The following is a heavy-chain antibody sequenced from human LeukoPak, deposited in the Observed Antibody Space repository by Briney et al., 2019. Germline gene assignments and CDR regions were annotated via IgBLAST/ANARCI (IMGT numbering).Heavy chain of an antibody. D-gene: IGHD3-22*01. CDR3: ARGVKGQDYESSGYYFDY. Sequence: ASVKVSCKASGYSFTSYGISWVRQAPGQGLEWMGWISAYNGNTNYAQKLQGRVTMTTDTSTSTAYMELRSLRSDDTAVYYCARGVKGQDYESSGYYFDYWGQGTLVTVSS. V-gene: IGHV1-18*01. J-gene: IGHJ4*02. CDR2: ISAYNGNT. CDR1: GYSFTSYG.